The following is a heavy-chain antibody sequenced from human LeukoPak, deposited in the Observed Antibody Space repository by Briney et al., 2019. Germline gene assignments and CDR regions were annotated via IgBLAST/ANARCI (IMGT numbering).Heavy chain of an antibody. CDR2: ISSSSSTI. J-gene: IGHJ4*02. CDR1: GFTFSSYS. V-gene: IGHV3-48*01. CDR3: ARGLRGYSYGPTPFDY. D-gene: IGHD5-18*01. Sequence: PGGSLRLSCAASGFTFSSYSMNWVRQALGKGLEWVSYISSSSSTIYYADSVKGRFTISRDNAKNSLYLQMNSLRAEDTAVYYCARGLRGYSYGPTPFDYWGQGTLVTVSS.